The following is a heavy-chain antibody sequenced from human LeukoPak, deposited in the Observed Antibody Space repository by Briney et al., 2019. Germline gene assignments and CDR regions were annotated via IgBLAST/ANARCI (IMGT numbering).Heavy chain of an antibody. V-gene: IGHV1-2*02. J-gene: IGHJ3*02. CDR2: INPNSGGT. D-gene: IGHD2-21*01. Sequence: ASVKVSCKASGYTFTGYYMHWVRQAPGQGLEWMGWINPNSGGTNYAQKFQGRVTMTRDTSISTAYMELSRLGSDDPAVYYCAREVRLRDAFDIWGQGTMVTVSS. CDR1: GYTFTGYY. CDR3: AREVRLRDAFDI.